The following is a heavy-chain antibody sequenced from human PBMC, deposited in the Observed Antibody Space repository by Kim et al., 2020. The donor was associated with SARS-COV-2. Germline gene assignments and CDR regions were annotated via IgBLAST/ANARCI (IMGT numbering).Heavy chain of an antibody. CDR3: ARLTYYGDYSPR. D-gene: IGHD4-17*01. J-gene: IGHJ4*02. CDR2: IYYSGST. V-gene: IGHV4-39*01. CDR1: GGSISSSSYY. Sequence: SETLSLTCTVSGGSISSSSYYWGWIRQPPGKGLEWIGSIYYSGSTYYNPSLKSRVTISVDTSKNQFSLKLSSVTAADTAVYYCARLTYYGDYSPRWGQGTLVTVSS.